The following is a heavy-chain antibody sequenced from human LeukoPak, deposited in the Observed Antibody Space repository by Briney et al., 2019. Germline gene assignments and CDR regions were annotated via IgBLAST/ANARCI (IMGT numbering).Heavy chain of an antibody. D-gene: IGHD1-26*01. CDR2: IRYDGSNK. CDR3: AKDHRRLTIVGATTHFDY. V-gene: IGHV3-30*02. CDR1: GFTFSGYG. Sequence: GGSLRLSCAASGFTFSGYGMHWVRQAPGKGLEWVSFIRYDGSNKYYADSVKGRFTISRDNSKNTLYLQMNRLRAEDTAVYYCAKDHRRLTIVGATTHFDYWGRGTLVTVSS. J-gene: IGHJ4*02.